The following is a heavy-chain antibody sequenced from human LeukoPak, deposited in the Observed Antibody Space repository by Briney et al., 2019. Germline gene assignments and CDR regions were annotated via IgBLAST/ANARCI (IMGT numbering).Heavy chain of an antibody. J-gene: IGHJ4*02. Sequence: GGSLRLSCGASGFTFSSHGMHWVRQAPGRGLEWVAFIRNDGSDKYYADSVKGRFTISRDNSKNTLSVQMNSLRVQDTAVYYCVRDADWSFDYWGQGTLLTVSS. CDR1: GFTFSSHG. V-gene: IGHV3-30*02. D-gene: IGHD3-9*01. CDR3: VRDADWSFDY. CDR2: IRNDGSDK.